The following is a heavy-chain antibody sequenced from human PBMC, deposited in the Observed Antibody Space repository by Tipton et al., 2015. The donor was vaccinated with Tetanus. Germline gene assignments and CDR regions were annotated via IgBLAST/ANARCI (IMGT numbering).Heavy chain of an antibody. Sequence: TLSLTCTVSGGSVRSGSYYWNWIRQPPGKGLEWIGYISYSGSTNSNYSLKSRITISQDTSKNQFSLKLNSVTAADTAVYYCARSHVFRLTLFGEEIPRSGRFDPWGQGTLVTVSS. CDR3: ARSHVFRLTLFGEEIPRSGRFDP. J-gene: IGHJ5*02. D-gene: IGHD3-3*01. CDR2: ISYSGST. CDR1: GGSVRSGSYY. V-gene: IGHV4-61*01.